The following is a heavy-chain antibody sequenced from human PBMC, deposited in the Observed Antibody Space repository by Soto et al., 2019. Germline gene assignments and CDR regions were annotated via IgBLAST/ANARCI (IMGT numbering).Heavy chain of an antibody. CDR1: GGSFSGYY. D-gene: IGHD2-15*01. J-gene: IGHJ6*03. V-gene: IGHV4-34*01. CDR3: ARGFLLGYCSGGSCYPNYYYYYMDV. CDR2: INHSGST. Sequence: SETLSLTCAVYGGSFSGYYWSWIRQPPGKGLEWIGEINHSGSTNYNPSLKSRVTISVDTSKNQFSLKLSSVTAADTAVYYCARGFLLGYCSGGSCYPNYYYYYMDVWGKGTTVTVSS.